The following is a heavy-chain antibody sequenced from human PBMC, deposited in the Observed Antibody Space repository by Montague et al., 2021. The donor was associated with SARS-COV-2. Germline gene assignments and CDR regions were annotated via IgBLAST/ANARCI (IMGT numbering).Heavy chain of an antibody. D-gene: IGHD2-15*01. CDR1: GGSISSGGYY. CDR3: ARDTGISGAFDI. CDR2: IYYSGST. V-gene: IGHV4-31*03. Sequence: TLSLTCTVSGGSISSGGYYWSWIRQHPGKGLEWIGYIYYSGSTCYNPSIKSRVTISVDTSKNQFSLKLSPVTAADTAVYYCARDTGISGAFDIWGQGTMVTVSS. J-gene: IGHJ3*02.